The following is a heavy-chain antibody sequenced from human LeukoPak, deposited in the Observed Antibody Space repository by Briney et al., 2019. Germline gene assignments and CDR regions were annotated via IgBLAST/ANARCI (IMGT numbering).Heavy chain of an antibody. D-gene: IGHD3-10*01. J-gene: IGHJ5*02. CDR3: ARAGRITMVRGVYNWFDP. CDR2: INHSGST. CDR1: GGSFSGYY. V-gene: IGHV4-34*01. Sequence: SETLSLTCAVYGGSFSGYYWSWIRQPPGKGLEWIGEINHSGSTNYNPSLKSRVTISVDTSKSQFSLKLSSVTAADTAVYYCARAGRITMVRGVYNWFDPWSQGTLVTVSS.